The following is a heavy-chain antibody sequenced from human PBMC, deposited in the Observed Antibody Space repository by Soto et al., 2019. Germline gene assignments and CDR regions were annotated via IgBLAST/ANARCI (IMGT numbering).Heavy chain of an antibody. J-gene: IGHJ4*02. CDR3: ANHVDSSGSSGLPPLDY. V-gene: IGHV3-21*01. CDR1: GFTFSSYS. CDR2: ISSSSSYI. D-gene: IGHD3-22*01. Sequence: GGSLRLSCAASGFTFSSYSMNWVRQAPGKGLEWVSSISSSSSYIYYADSVKGRFTISRDNAKNSLYLQMNSLRAEDTAVYYCANHVDSSGSSGLPPLDYWGQGTLVTVSS.